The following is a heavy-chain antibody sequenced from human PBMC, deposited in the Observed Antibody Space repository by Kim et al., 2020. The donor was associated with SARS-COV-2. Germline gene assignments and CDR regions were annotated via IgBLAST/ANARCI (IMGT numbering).Heavy chain of an antibody. D-gene: IGHD1-26*01. CDR3: AGTARGANFDY. V-gene: IGHV4-4*09. Sequence: NPNPSLRSRVTISVDTSKNQFSLKLSSVTAADSAVYYCAGTARGANFDYWGRGALVTVSS. J-gene: IGHJ4*02.